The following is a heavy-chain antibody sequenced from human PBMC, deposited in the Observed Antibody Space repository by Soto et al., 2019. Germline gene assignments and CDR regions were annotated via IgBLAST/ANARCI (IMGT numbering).Heavy chain of an antibody. CDR1: GGTFSSYA. V-gene: IGHV1-69*01. D-gene: IGHD2-2*01. Sequence: QVQLVQSGAEVKKPGSSVKVSCKASGGTFSSYAISWVRQAPGQGLEWMGGIIHISGTANYAQKFQSRVTITADESTSTAYMELSSLRSEDTAVYYCARSQGSSTSLEIYYYYYYGMDVWGQGTTVTVSS. J-gene: IGHJ6*02. CDR3: ARSQGSSTSLEIYYYYYYGMDV. CDR2: IIHISGTA.